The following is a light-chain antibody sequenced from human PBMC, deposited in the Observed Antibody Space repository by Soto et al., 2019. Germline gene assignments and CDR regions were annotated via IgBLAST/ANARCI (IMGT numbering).Light chain of an antibody. CDR1: RSLVHGDGNTY. CDR3: MQATQFPS. J-gene: IGKJ2*01. Sequence: ILLTQTPLSSPVTLGQPASISCRSSRSLVHGDGNTYLSWLHQRPGQPPRLLIYKISNRLSGVPDRFSGSGAGTDFTLKISRVEAEDVGVYYCMQATQFPSFGQGTKLEIK. CDR2: KIS. V-gene: IGKV2-24*01.